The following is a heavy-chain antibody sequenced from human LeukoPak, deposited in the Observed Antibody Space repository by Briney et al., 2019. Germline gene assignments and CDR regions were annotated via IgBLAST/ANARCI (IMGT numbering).Heavy chain of an antibody. CDR1: GGPISSFY. CDR2: IYTSGSI. V-gene: IGHV4-4*07. D-gene: IGHD3-22*01. Sequence: SETLSLTCTVSGGPISSFYWTWIRQPAGRGLEWIGRIYTSGSINYNPSLKSRVTMSVDTSKNRFSLKLGSVTVADTAVYYCARGLDYYDSSGHDYWGQGTLVTVSS. CDR3: ARGLDYYDSSGHDY. J-gene: IGHJ4*02.